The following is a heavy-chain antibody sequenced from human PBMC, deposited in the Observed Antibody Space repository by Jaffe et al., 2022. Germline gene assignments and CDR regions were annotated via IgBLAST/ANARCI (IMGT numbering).Heavy chain of an antibody. CDR1: GFTFDDYA. Sequence: EVQLVESGGGLVQPGRSLRLSCAASGFTFDDYAMHWVRQAPGKGLEWVSGISWNSGSIGYADSVKGRFTISRDNAKNSLYLQMNSLRAEDTALYYCAKDISSSSLEYYFDYWGQGTLVTVSS. CDR3: AKDISSSSLEYYFDY. V-gene: IGHV3-9*01. CDR2: ISWNSGSI. D-gene: IGHD6-6*01. J-gene: IGHJ4*02.